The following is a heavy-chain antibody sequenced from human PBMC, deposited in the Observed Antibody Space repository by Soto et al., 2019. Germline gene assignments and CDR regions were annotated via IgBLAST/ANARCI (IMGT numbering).Heavy chain of an antibody. CDR3: GKGGSHSSPGDAFDL. J-gene: IGHJ3*01. CDR1: GLTFSNYG. Sequence: QVQLVESGGGVVQPGRSLRLSCAGSGLTFSNYGMHWVRQAPGKGLEWVALISDDGSNKYYAESVKGRFAISRDNSKETGWLQMNSLRVGERAVYYCGKGGSHSSPGDAFDLGGKGTMVPVSS. V-gene: IGHV3-30*18. D-gene: IGHD6-6*01. CDR2: ISDDGSNK.